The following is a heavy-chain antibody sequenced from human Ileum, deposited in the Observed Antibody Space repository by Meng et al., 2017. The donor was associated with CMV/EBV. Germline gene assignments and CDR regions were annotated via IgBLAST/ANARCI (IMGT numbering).Heavy chain of an antibody. CDR2: IYASGTT. D-gene: IGHD4-17*01. V-gene: IGHV4-61*02. Sequence: QVQPQESGPGLVTPAQTLPLTCTVSGASISSSSYYWSWIRQPAGKGLEWIGRIYASGTTNYNPSLKSRVTMSLDTSKSQFSLKLTSVTAADTAVYYCVRQGYENYGDYVAWGQGTLVTVSS. J-gene: IGHJ5*02. CDR3: VRQGYENYGDYVA. CDR1: GASISSSSYY.